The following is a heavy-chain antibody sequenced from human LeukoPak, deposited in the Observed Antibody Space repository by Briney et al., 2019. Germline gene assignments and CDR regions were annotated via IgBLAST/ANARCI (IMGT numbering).Heavy chain of an antibody. CDR3: ARDYGEYYFDY. Sequence: SETLSLTCTVSGDITHYWGWIRQPPGKGLECIGSIYFSGSAYYNPSLRSRVTISIDTSKNQFSLKLTSVTAADTAVYYCARDYGEYYFDYWGQGTLVTVSS. D-gene: IGHD4-17*01. CDR1: GDITHY. V-gene: IGHV4-39*07. J-gene: IGHJ4*02. CDR2: IYFSGSA.